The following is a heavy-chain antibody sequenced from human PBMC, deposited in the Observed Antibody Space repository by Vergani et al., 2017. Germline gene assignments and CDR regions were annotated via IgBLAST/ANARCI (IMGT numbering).Heavy chain of an antibody. J-gene: IGHJ4*02. CDR2: ISGQNFRT. V-gene: IGHV3-23*04. D-gene: IGHD2-21*01. CDR1: GFTFTAHG. CDR3: ADFYGDDGFSPF. Sequence: EVQLVESGGGLVQPGGSLRLSCVASGFTFTAHGLNWVRQAPGKGLEWVSGISGQNFRTHYADSVKGRFTISRDDSKNTVYLQINSLRAEDTAFYYCADFYGDDGFSPFWGQGTLVTVSS.